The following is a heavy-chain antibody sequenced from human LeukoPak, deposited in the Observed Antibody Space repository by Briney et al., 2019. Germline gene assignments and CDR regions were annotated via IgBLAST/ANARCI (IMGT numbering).Heavy chain of an antibody. CDR2: INTNTGNP. D-gene: IGHD6-13*01. V-gene: IGHV7-4-1*02. Sequence: GASVKVSCKASGYTFTSYAMNWVRQAPGQGLEWMGWINTNTGNPTYAQGFTGRFVFSLDTSVSTAYLQISSLKVEDTAVYYCAAQGFETLRVAAAGPDYWGQGTLVTVSS. J-gene: IGHJ4*02. CDR1: GYTFTSYA. CDR3: AAQGFETLRVAAAGPDY.